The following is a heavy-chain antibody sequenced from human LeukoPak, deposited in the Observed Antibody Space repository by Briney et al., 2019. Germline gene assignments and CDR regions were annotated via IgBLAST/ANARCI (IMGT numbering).Heavy chain of an antibody. Sequence: GGSLRLSCAASGFTFSSYSMNWVRQAPGKGLEWVSSISSSYIYYADSVKGRFTISRDNAKNSLYLQMNSLRAEDTAVYYCARDPFGVDRPFDYWGQGTLVTVSS. D-gene: IGHD3-3*01. CDR3: ARDPFGVDRPFDY. CDR2: ISSSYI. V-gene: IGHV3-21*01. J-gene: IGHJ4*02. CDR1: GFTFSSYS.